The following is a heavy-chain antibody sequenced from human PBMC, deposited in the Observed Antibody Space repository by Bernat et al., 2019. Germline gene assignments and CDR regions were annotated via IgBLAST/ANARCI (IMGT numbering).Heavy chain of an antibody. CDR1: GFTFSDYY. Sequence: QVQLVESGGDLVKPGGSLRLSCAASGFTFSDYYMSWIRQAPGKGLEWVSYINTGSSYTIYADSVKGRFTISRDNAKNSLYLQMNSLRADDTAVYYWATLAVAGFYFDYWGQGTLVTVSS. CDR3: ATLAVAGFYFDY. V-gene: IGHV3-11*06. D-gene: IGHD6-19*01. CDR2: INTGSSYT. J-gene: IGHJ4*02.